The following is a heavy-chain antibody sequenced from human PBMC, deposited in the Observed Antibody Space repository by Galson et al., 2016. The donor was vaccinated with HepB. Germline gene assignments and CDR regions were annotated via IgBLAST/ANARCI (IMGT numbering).Heavy chain of an antibody. CDR1: GFSFSSYG. V-gene: IGHV3-33*01. Sequence: SLRLSCAASGFSFSSYGMHRVRQAPGLGPEWVTIIWYDGSNKYYADSVKGRFTISRDNSKNTLYLQMNSLRGEDTAVYYCARDEGIAARQVPAYYGMDVWGHGTTVTVSS. CDR3: ARDEGIAARQVPAYYGMDV. J-gene: IGHJ6*02. D-gene: IGHD6-6*01. CDR2: IWYDGSNK.